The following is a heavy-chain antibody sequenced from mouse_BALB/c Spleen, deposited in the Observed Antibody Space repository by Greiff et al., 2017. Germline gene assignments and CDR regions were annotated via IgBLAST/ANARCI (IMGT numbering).Heavy chain of an antibody. CDR2: IDPYNGGT. D-gene: IGHD2-4*01. CDR3: ASYDSHAMDY. J-gene: IGHJ4*01. Sequence: LQESGPELVKPGASVKVSCKASGYAFTSYNMYWVKQSHGKSLEWIGYIDPYNGGTSYNQKFKGKATLTVDKSSSTAYMHLNSLTSEDSAVYYCASYDSHAMDYWGQGTSVTVSS. CDR1: GYAFTSYN. V-gene: IGHV1S135*01.